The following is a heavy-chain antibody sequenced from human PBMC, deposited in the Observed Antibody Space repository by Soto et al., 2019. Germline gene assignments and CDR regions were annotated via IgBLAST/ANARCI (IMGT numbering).Heavy chain of an antibody. J-gene: IGHJ3*02. D-gene: IGHD3-22*01. CDR3: ARGYYDSNGQSNTFDI. Sequence: SETLSLTCTVSGASISSSYWSWIRQSPGKGLEWIGYVHYSGSTKYNPSLKSRVTISVDTSKNQFSLKLSSVTDADTAVYYCARGYYDSNGQSNTFDISGQGTMVTVSS. V-gene: IGHV4-59*01. CDR1: GASISSSY. CDR2: VHYSGST.